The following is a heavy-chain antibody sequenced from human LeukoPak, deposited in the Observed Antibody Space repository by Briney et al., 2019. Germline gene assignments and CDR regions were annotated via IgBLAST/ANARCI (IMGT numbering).Heavy chain of an antibody. V-gene: IGHV3-53*01. CDR2: IYSGGRT. CDR1: GFTVSSSY. CDR3: ALLSGTYLVDY. J-gene: IGHJ4*02. D-gene: IGHD1-26*01. Sequence: PGGSLRLSCAASGFTVSSSYMSWVRQAPGKGLEWVSVIYSGGRTSYADSVKGRFTISRDNSKNTLYLQMNSLRAEDTAVYYCALLSGTYLVDYWGQGTLVTVSS.